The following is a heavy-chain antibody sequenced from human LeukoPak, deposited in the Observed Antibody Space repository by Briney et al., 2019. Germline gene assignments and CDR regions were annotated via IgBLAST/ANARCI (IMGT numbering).Heavy chain of an antibody. Sequence: GGSLRLSCAAPGFTVSDNYMSWVRQAPGKGLEWVSVMYSRGDTYYANSVKGRFTFSRDISKNTIYLQMNGLRTEDTAMYYCARDAPQVPAAGVLASWGQGTLVTVSS. D-gene: IGHD6-13*01. CDR2: MYSRGDT. J-gene: IGHJ5*02. V-gene: IGHV3-53*01. CDR3: ARDAPQVPAAGVLAS. CDR1: GFTVSDNY.